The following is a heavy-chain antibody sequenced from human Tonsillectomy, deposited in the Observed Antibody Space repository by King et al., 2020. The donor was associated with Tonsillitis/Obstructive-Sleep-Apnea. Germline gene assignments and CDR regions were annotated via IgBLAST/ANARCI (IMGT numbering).Heavy chain of an antibody. Sequence: MQLVQSGGGLVQPGGSLRLSCSASGFTFSSYAMHWVRQAPGKGLEDVSAISSNGGSTYYADSVKGRFTITRDNSKNTLYLQMSSLRAEDTAVYYCVKNVVGGSSSGFYWGQGTLVTVSS. CDR1: GFTFSSYA. CDR3: VKNVVGGSSSGFY. CDR2: ISSNGGST. J-gene: IGHJ4*02. D-gene: IGHD6-6*01. V-gene: IGHV3-64D*06.